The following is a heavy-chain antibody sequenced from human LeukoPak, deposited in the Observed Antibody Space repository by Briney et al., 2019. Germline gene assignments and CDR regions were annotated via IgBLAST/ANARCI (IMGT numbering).Heavy chain of an antibody. Sequence: GGSPRLSCSASGFTFSYYGMHWVRQAPGKGLEYVSAISNNGGSTYYADSVKDRFTISRDNSKNTLFLQMSSLRADDTAVYYCVKGRGVITTVTTHYFDYWGQGTLVTVSS. CDR1: GFTFSYYG. CDR2: ISNNGGST. D-gene: IGHD4-11*01. V-gene: IGHV3-64D*09. CDR3: VKGRGVITTVTTHYFDY. J-gene: IGHJ4*02.